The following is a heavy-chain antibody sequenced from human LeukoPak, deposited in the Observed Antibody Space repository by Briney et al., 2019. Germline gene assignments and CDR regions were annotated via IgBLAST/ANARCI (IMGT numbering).Heavy chain of an antibody. CDR1: GGSIRSGGYY. CDR3: ARDTPWGYFD. V-gene: IGHV4-31*03. J-gene: IGHJ4*02. D-gene: IGHD3-9*01. Sequence: PSQTLSLTCTVSGGSIRSGGYYWSWIRQHPGKGLEWIGYIYYSGNTYYNPSLKSRVTISVDTSKNQFSLKLSSVTAADTAVYYCARDTPWGYFDWGQGTPVNVSS. CDR2: IYYSGNT.